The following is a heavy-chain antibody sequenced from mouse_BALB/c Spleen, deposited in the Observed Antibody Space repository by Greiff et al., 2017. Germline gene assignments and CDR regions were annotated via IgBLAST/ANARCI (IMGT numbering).Heavy chain of an antibody. D-gene: IGHD1-1*01. J-gene: IGHJ2*01. V-gene: IGHV1-15*01. CDR1: GYTFTDYE. Sequence: QVQLQQSGAELVRPGASVTLSCKASGYTFTDYEMHWVKQTPVHGLEWIGAIDPETGGTAYNQKFKGKATLTADKSSSTAYMELRSLTSEDSAVYYCTRSRIYYGSSFFFDYWGQGTTLTVSA. CDR3: TRSRIYYGSSFFFDY. CDR2: IDPETGGT.